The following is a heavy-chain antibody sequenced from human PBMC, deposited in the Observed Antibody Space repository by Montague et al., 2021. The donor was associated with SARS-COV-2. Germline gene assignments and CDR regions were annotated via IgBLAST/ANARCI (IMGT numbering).Heavy chain of an antibody. D-gene: IGHD6-19*01. CDR1: GDSVSGHSVA. CDR3: VRYSGWFYFDF. CDR2: TYYRSKWYS. J-gene: IGHJ4*02. Sequence: CAISGDSVSGHSVAWSWNRQYPSRDQECLGRTYYRSKWYSDYAPSVRGRLTVNPDASKNEFSLELNYVTPEDTAVYYCVRYSGWFYFDFWGQGTLVTVSS. V-gene: IGHV6-1*01.